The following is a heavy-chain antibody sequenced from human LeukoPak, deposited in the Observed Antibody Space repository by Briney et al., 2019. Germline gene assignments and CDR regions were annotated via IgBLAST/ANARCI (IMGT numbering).Heavy chain of an antibody. D-gene: IGHD6-6*01. V-gene: IGHV4-34*01. CDR1: GGSISSYH. CDR2: INHSGST. CDR3: AREASSSSERTLDY. J-gene: IGHJ4*02. Sequence: SETLSLTCTVSGGSISSYHWSWIRQPPGKGLEWIGEINHSGSTNYNPSLKSRVTISVDTSKNQFSLKLSSVTAADTAVYYCAREASSSSERTLDYWGQGTLVTVSS.